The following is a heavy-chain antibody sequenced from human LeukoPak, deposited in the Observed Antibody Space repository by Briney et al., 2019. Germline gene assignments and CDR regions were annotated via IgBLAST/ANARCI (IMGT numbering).Heavy chain of an antibody. CDR1: GGSFSGYY. CDR3: ARAPGMARGVRYFDY. J-gene: IGHJ4*02. CDR2: INHSGST. Sequence: PSETLSLTCAVYGGSFSGYYWSWIRQPPGKGLEWIGEINHSGSTNYNPSLKSRVTISVDTSKNQFSLKLSSVTAADTAVYYCARAPGMARGVRYFDYWGQGTLVTVSS. D-gene: IGHD3-10*01. V-gene: IGHV4-34*01.